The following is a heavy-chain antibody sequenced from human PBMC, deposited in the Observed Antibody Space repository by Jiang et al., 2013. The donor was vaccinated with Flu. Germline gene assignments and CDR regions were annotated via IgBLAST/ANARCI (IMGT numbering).Heavy chain of an antibody. CDR1: RYTLTELS. CDR2: FDPEYGET. J-gene: IGHJ5*02. CDR3: VTLAGPRDCRSTSCPNWFDP. D-gene: IGHD2-2*01. V-gene: IGHV1-24*01. Sequence: SGAEVKKSGASVKVSCKVSRYTLTELSIHWVRQAPGKGLEWMGGFDPEYGETTYAQRFQGRVTMTEDTSTDTAFMELSSLRSEDAAVYYCVTLAGPRDCRSTSCPNWFDPWGQGTLVTVSS.